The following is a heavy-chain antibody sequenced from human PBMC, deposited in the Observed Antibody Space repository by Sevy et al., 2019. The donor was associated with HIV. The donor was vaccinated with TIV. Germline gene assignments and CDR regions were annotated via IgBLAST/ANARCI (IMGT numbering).Heavy chain of an antibody. Sequence: SETLSLTCSVSDDSISSSNYFWGWIRQPPGKGLEWIGSIYYTATTYYNPSLKSRFTLSVDTSKKQVSLKLSSVTAADTAVYYCARHGSWSFYFDYWGQGILVTVSS. J-gene: IGHJ4*02. CDR1: DDSISSSNYF. CDR2: IYYTATT. V-gene: IGHV4-39*01. D-gene: IGHD6-13*01. CDR3: ARHGSWSFYFDY.